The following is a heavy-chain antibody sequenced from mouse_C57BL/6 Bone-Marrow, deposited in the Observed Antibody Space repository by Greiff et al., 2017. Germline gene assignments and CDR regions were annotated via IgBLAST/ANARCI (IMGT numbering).Heavy chain of an antibody. CDR1: GYTFTSYD. Sequence: VQLQQSGPELVKPGASVKLSCKASGYTFTSYDIHWVKQRPGQGLEWIGWIYPRDGSTKYNEKFKGKATLTVDTSSSTAYMELHSLTSEDSAVYFCARDYDSSYCYFEVWGTGTTVTVSS. CDR2: IYPRDGST. V-gene: IGHV1-85*01. D-gene: IGHD1-1*01. J-gene: IGHJ1*03. CDR3: ARDYDSSYCYFEV.